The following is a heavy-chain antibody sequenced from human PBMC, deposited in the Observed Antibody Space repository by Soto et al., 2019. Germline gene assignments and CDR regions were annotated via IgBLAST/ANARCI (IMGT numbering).Heavy chain of an antibody. D-gene: IGHD2-15*01. CDR2: IWYDGSNK. V-gene: IGHV3-33*01. Sequence: PGGSLRLSCAAAGFTFSSYVMHWVRQAPGKGLEWVAVIWYDGSNKYYADSVKGRFTISRDNSKNTLYLQMNSLRAEDTAVYYCARVIGYCSGGSCHLDYWGQGTLVTVSS. J-gene: IGHJ4*02. CDR1: GFTFSSYV. CDR3: ARVIGYCSGGSCHLDY.